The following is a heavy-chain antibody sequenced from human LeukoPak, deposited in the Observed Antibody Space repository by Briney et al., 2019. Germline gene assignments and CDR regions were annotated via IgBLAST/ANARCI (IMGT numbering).Heavy chain of an antibody. CDR3: ARAPLRDIVVVPAARAGMDV. CDR2: INHSGST. CDR1: GGSFSGYY. Sequence: PSETLSLTCAVYGGSFSGYYWSWIRQPPGKGLEWIGEINHSGSTNYNPSLKSRVTISVDTSKNQFSLKLSSVTAADTAVYYCARAPLRDIVVVPAARAGMDVWGKGTRSPSPQ. V-gene: IGHV4-34*01. J-gene: IGHJ6*04. D-gene: IGHD2-2*01.